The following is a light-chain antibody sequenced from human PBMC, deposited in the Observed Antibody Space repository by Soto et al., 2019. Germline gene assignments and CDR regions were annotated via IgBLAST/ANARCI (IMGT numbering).Light chain of an antibody. CDR1: SSNIGAGFD. Sequence: QSVLTQPPSASGAPGQTVTISCTGNSSNIGAGFDVHWYQQLPGTAPKLLIYDNSNRPSGVPDRFSGSKSGTSASLAITGLQAEDGTDYYCQSYDSRLSAVVFGGGTKLTVL. V-gene: IGLV1-40*01. J-gene: IGLJ2*01. CDR3: QSYDSRLSAVV. CDR2: DNS.